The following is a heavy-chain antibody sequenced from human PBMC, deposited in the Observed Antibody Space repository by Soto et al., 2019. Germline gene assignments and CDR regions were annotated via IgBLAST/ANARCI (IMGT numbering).Heavy chain of an antibody. CDR2: IIPIFGTA. J-gene: IGHJ4*02. CDR3: ARAVSGYSYGYAFDY. D-gene: IGHD5-18*01. CDR1: GGTFSSYA. V-gene: IGHV1-69*13. Sequence: SVKVSCKASGGTFSSYAISWVRQAPGQGLEWMGGIIPIFGTANYAQKFQGRVTITADESTSTAYMELSSLRSEDTAVYYCARAVSGYSYGYAFDYWGQGTPVTVYS.